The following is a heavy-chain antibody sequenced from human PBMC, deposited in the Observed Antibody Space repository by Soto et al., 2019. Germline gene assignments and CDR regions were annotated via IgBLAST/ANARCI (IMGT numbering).Heavy chain of an antibody. CDR3: ARDNGLRSTEGSFEY. J-gene: IGHJ4*02. CDR1: GYTFTSYG. Sequence: APVKVSCKASGYTFTSYGISWVRQAPGQGLEWMGWISAYNGNTNYAQKLQGRVTMTTDTSTSTAYMELRSLRSDDTAVYYCARDNGLRSTEGSFEYWGQGTLVTVSS. CDR2: ISAYNGNT. V-gene: IGHV1-18*01. D-gene: IGHD5-12*01.